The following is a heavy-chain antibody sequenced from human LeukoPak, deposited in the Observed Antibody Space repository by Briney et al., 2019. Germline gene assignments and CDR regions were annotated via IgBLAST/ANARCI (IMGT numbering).Heavy chain of an antibody. D-gene: IGHD6-13*01. J-gene: IGHJ3*02. Sequence: GRSLRLSCAASGFTFSSYAMHWVRQAPGKGLEWVAVISYDGSNKYYADSVKGRFTISRDNSKNTLYLQMNSLRAEDTAVYYCARGGRCIAALIGAFDIWGQGTMVTVSS. CDR2: ISYDGSNK. CDR3: ARGGRCIAALIGAFDI. CDR1: GFTFSSYA. V-gene: IGHV3-30*01.